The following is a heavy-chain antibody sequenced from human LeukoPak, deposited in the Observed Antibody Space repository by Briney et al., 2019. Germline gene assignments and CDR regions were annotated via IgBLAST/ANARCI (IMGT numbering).Heavy chain of an antibody. D-gene: IGHD2-2*01. CDR1: GFTFSSYG. CDR3: AKGHCSGASCYVFDI. Sequence: PGGSLRLSCAGSGFTFSSYGMSWVRQAPGKGLGWVSSISGSGGTTYYADSVKGRFTLSRDKSKTTLYLQMNSLRVEDTAVYYCAKGHCSGASCYVFDIWGQGTMVTVSS. CDR2: ISGSGGTT. V-gene: IGHV3-23*01. J-gene: IGHJ3*02.